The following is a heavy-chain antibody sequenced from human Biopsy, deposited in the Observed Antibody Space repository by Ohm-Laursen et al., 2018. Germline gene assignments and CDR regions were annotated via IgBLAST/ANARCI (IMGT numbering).Heavy chain of an antibody. V-gene: IGHV4-39*01. CDR1: GYSIRTFDYY. CDR2: VFYSGTT. D-gene: IGHD3-10*01. Sequence: TLSLTCSVSGYSIRTFDYYWGWVRQPPGKGLEWIGCVFYSGTTYYNPSLKRRVTIAQDESNNQFSLTLTSVTARDTADYYCARIYFYGLGSSDFFFDFWGHGTPVAVSS. J-gene: IGHJ4*01. CDR3: ARIYFYGLGSSDFFFDF.